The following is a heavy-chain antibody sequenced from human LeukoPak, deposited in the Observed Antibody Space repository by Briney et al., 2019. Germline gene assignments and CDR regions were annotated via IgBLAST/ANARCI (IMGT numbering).Heavy chain of an antibody. CDR2: INPKSGGT. CDR3: ARGPSHGAFDP. Sequence: ASVKVSCKTSGYTFSDYFLHWLRQAPGQGLEWMGWINPKSGGTSYAQIFQGRVTMTRDTPISTVYMELSWLKSDDTAVYYCARGPSHGAFDPWGQGTMVTVSS. V-gene: IGHV1-2*02. J-gene: IGHJ3*01. CDR1: GYTFSDYF.